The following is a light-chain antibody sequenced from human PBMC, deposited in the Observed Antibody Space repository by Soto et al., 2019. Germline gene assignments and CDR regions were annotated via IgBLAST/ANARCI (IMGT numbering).Light chain of an antibody. J-gene: IGKJ4*01. CDR1: QNIRSW. CDR2: KAS. V-gene: IGKV1-5*03. Sequence: TQSPFPLSASVRNRVTITSRASQNIRSWLAWYQQKPGKAPRLLIYKASSLESGVPSRFSGSGSGTDFTLTISSLQSEDVATYYCQKYNSAPLTFGGGTKVDIK. CDR3: QKYNSAPLT.